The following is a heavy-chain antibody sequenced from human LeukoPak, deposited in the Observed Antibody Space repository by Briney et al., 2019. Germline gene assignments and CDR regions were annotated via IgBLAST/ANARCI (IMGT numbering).Heavy chain of an antibody. J-gene: IGHJ4*02. CDR3: AIDRYSSGWYTFDY. V-gene: IGHV3-30*03. CDR1: GFTFSNYG. D-gene: IGHD6-19*01. Sequence: GGSLRLSCAASGFTFSNYGMHWVRQAPGKGLEWVALLVYDGFYKYYADSVKGRFTISRDDSRNTLYLQLSSLRAEDTAVYYCAIDRYSSGWYTFDYWGQGTLVTVSS. CDR2: LVYDGFYK.